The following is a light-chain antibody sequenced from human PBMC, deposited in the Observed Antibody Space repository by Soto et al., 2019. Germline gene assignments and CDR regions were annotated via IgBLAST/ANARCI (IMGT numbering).Light chain of an antibody. J-gene: IGKJ4*01. Sequence: DIQMTQSPSSLSASVGDRVTITCQASRDIRNYLNWYQQKPGKAPKLLIYDASNLETGVPSRFSAIGSGTDFAFTITSLQPEDLATYYCQHYDDLPLTFGGGTKVEI. CDR3: QHYDDLPLT. V-gene: IGKV1-33*01. CDR2: DAS. CDR1: RDIRNY.